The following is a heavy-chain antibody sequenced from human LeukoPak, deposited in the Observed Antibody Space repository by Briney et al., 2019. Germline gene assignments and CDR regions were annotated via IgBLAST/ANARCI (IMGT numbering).Heavy chain of an antibody. Sequence: SVKVSCKASGGTFSSYAISWVRQAPGQGLEWMGRIIPIFGTANYAQKFQGRVTITTDESTSTAYMELSSLRSEDTAVYYCARETRSVTIFGVVIIEYYSDYWGQGTLVTVSS. CDR1: GGTFSSYA. J-gene: IGHJ4*02. V-gene: IGHV1-69*05. D-gene: IGHD3-3*01. CDR2: IIPIFGTA. CDR3: ARETRSVTIFGVVIIEYYSDY.